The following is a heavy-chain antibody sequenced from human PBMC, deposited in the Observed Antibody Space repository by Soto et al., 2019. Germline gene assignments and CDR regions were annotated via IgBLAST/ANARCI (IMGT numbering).Heavy chain of an antibody. CDR2: VNHTGRT. J-gene: IGHJ4*02. CDR1: GGSFKSGSYS. Sequence: SETLSLTCTVSGGSFKSGSYSWSWIRQPPGKGLEWIGYVNHTGRTSYNPSLKSRVSISMDTSKNQFSLNLDSVTADDTAVYFCARDFAYFDSWGQGTLVTVSS. V-gene: IGHV4-61*01. CDR3: ARDFAYFDS. D-gene: IGHD3-3*01.